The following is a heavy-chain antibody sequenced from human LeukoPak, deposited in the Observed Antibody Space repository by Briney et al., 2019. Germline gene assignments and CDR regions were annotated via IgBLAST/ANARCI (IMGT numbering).Heavy chain of an antibody. CDR3: ARDGGSSGTGAYYMDV. V-gene: IGHV3-9*01. D-gene: IGHD6-6*01. J-gene: IGHJ6*03. CDR2: ISWNSGSI. Sequence: PGRSLRLSCAASGFTFDDYAIHWVRQPPGKALECVSGISWNSGSIGYADSVKGRFTISRDNAKNSLYLQMNSLRAEDTAVYYCARDGGSSGTGAYYMDVWGKGTTVTVSS. CDR1: GFTFDDYA.